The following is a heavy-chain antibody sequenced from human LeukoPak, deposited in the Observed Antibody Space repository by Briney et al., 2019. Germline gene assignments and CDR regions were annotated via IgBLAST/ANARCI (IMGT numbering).Heavy chain of an antibody. CDR1: GFTFSSYS. CDR3: ARDPGRDGYDYFDY. V-gene: IGHV3-21*01. J-gene: IGHJ4*02. CDR2: ISSSSSYI. D-gene: IGHD5-18*01. Sequence: GGSLRLSCAASGFTFSSYSMNWVRQAPGKGLEWVSSISSSSSYIYYADSVKGRLTISRDNAKNSLYLQMNSLRAEDTAVYYCARDPGRDGYDYFDYWGQGTLVTVSS.